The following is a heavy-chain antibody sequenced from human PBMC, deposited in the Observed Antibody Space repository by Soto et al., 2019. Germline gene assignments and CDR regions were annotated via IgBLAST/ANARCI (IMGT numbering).Heavy chain of an antibody. CDR3: ARMYNWNYYGMDV. CDR2: IYSGGST. J-gene: IGHJ6*02. Sequence: GGSLRLSCAASGFTVSSNYMSWVRQAPGKGLEWVSVIYSGGSTYYADSVKGRFTISRDNSKDTLYLQMNSLRAEDTAVYYCARMYNWNYYGMDVWGQGXTVTVYS. D-gene: IGHD1-20*01. CDR1: GFTVSSNY. V-gene: IGHV3-53*01.